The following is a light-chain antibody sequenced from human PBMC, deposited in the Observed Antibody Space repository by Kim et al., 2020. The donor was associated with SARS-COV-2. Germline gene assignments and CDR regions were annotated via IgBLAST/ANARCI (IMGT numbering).Light chain of an antibody. CDR1: QSVSSY. CDR3: QQRSNWPLT. CDR2: DAS. J-gene: IGKJ4*01. V-gene: IGKV3-11*01. Sequence: LSPGETATLSCRASQSVSSYLAWYQQKPGQAPRLLIYDASNRATGIPARFSGSGSGTDFTLTISSLEPEDFAVYYCQQRSNWPLTFGGGTKVEIK.